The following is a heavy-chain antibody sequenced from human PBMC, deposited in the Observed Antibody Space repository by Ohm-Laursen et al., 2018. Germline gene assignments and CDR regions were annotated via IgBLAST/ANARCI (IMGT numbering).Heavy chain of an antibody. CDR3: AYRRSDVVVVVAVEAFDI. CDR1: GFSLSTSGVY. V-gene: IGHV2-5*01. J-gene: IGHJ3*02. D-gene: IGHD2-15*01. Sequence: ATQTLTLTCTFSGFSLSTSGVYVGWIRQLPGKALEWLALIYWNDDKRYSPSLKSRLTISKDTSKNQVVLTMTNMDPVDTATYYCAYRRSDVVVVVAVEAFDIWGQGTMVTVSS. CDR2: IYWNDDK.